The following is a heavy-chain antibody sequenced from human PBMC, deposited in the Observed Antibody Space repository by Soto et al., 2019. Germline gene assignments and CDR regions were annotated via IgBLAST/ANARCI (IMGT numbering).Heavy chain of an antibody. CDR3: ARVGQPPSDY. CDR2: IIHTGST. J-gene: IGHJ4*02. Sequence: GSLRLSCAASGFTFSDHFMDWVRQFPGKGLEWIGEIIHTGSTNYNPSLKSRVTMSIDTSKKEISLKLSSVTAADTAVYYCARVGQPPSDYWGQGTLVTVSS. V-gene: IGHV4-34*12. CDR1: GFTFSDHF. D-gene: IGHD2-2*01.